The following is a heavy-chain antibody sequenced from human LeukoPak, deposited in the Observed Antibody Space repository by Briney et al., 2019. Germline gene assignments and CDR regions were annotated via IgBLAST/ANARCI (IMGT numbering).Heavy chain of an antibody. V-gene: IGHV3-23*01. Sequence: GGSLRLSCXASGFTVSSYAMRWVRQAPGKGREWVSGINGSGGSTHYADSVKGRFTIPRDNSKNTFYLQMNSLRPEDTAVYFCAKEPYGSGGSWFDPWGQGTLATVSS. D-gene: IGHD3-10*01. J-gene: IGHJ5*02. CDR1: GFTVSSYA. CDR3: AKEPYGSGGSWFDP. CDR2: INGSGGST.